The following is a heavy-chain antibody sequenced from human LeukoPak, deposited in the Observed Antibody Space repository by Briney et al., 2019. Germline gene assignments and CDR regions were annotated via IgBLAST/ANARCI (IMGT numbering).Heavy chain of an antibody. CDR1: GFTFSNAW. V-gene: IGHV3-15*01. D-gene: IGHD3-16*01. Sequence: GGSLRLSCAASGFTFSNAWMSWVRQAPGKGLEWVGRIKSKTDGGTTDYAAPVKGRFTISRDDSKNTLYLQMNSLKTEDTAVYYCTTEEYGVYDYVWGIMLTYPDYWGQGTLVTVSS. J-gene: IGHJ4*02. CDR3: TTEEYGVYDYVWGIMLTYPDY. CDR2: IKSKTDGGTT.